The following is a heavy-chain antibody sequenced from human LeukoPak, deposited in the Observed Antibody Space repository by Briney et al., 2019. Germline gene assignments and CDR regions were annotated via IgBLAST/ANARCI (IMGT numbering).Heavy chain of an antibody. D-gene: IGHD6-13*01. Sequence: PSETLSLTCTVSGGSISSSSYYWGWIRQPPGKGLEWIGSIYYSGSTYYNPSLKSRVTISVDTSKNQFSLKLSSVTAADTAVYYCARGGYSSSWYSFAPYYFDYWGQGTLVTVSS. CDR3: ARGGYSSSWYSFAPYYFDY. CDR2: IYYSGST. J-gene: IGHJ4*02. V-gene: IGHV4-39*07. CDR1: GGSISSSSYY.